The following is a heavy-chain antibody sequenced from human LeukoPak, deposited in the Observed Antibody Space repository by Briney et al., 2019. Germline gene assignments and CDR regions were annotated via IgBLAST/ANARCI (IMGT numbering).Heavy chain of an antibody. J-gene: IGHJ4*02. CDR1: GGTFSSYA. CDR3: AKASEIQGYCSGGSCYLFDY. Sequence: SVKVSCKASGGTFSSYAISWVRQAPGQGLEWMGRIIPILGIANYAQKFQGRVTITADKSTSTAYMELSSLRSEDTAVYYCAKASEIQGYCSGGSCYLFDYWGQGTLVTVSS. CDR2: IIPILGIA. V-gene: IGHV1-69*04. D-gene: IGHD2-15*01.